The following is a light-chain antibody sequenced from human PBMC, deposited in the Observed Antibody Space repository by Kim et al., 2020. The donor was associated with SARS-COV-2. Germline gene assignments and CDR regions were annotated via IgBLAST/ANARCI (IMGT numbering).Light chain of an antibody. CDR1: SSNIGAGYE. V-gene: IGLV1-40*01. Sequence: QRVNIPCTGSSSNIGAGYEVHWYQQLPGTAPKLLIYGNSNRPSGVPDRFSGSKSGTSASLAITGLQAEDEADYYCQSYDSSLSGYVFGTGTKVTVL. CDR2: GNS. CDR3: QSYDSSLSGYV. J-gene: IGLJ1*01.